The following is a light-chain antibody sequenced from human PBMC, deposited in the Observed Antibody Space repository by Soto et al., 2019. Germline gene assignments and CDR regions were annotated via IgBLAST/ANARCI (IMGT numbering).Light chain of an antibody. CDR3: QSYDSSLSRSV. CDR2: VNI. V-gene: IGLV1-40*01. Sequence: QAVVTQPPSVSGAPGQRVTISCTGISSNIGAGYDVHWYQQLPGTAPKLLIYVNINRPSGVPDRFSGSKSGTSASLAITGLRAEDEADYYCQSYDSSLSRSVFGGGTKLTVL. CDR1: SSNIGAGYD. J-gene: IGLJ2*01.